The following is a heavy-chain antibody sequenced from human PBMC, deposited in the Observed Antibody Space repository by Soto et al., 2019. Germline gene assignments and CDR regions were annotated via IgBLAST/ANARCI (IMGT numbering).Heavy chain of an antibody. CDR2: MNPNSGNT. D-gene: IGHD6-19*01. CDR1: GYTFTSYD. Sequence: GASVKVSCKASGYTFTSYDINWVRQATGQGLEWMGWMNPNSGNTGYAQKFQGRVTMTRNTSISTAYMELSSLRSEDTAVYYCARAVAWTLYYYYYGMDGWGQGTTVTVSS. CDR3: ARAVAWTLYYYYYGMDG. J-gene: IGHJ6*02. V-gene: IGHV1-8*01.